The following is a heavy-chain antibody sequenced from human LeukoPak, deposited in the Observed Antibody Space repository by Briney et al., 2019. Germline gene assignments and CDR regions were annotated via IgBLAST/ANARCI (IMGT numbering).Heavy chain of an antibody. CDR1: GFTFSSYG. CDR2: IRYDGSNR. V-gene: IGHV3-30*02. Sequence: PGGSLRLSCAASGFTFSSYGMHWVRQAPGKGPEWVAFIRYDGSNRYYADSVKGRFTISRDNSKNTLYLQMNSLRAEDTAVYYCARDRQWLVSENDYWGQGTLVTVSS. J-gene: IGHJ4*02. CDR3: ARDRQWLVSENDY. D-gene: IGHD6-19*01.